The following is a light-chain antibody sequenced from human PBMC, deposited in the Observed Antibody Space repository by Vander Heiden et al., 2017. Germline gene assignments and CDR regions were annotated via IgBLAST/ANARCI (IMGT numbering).Light chain of an antibody. Sequence: DIQMTQSPSSLSASVGDRVTITCRASQSISSYLNWYQQKPGKAPKLLIDAASSLQSGVPSRFSGSGSGTDFTLTISSLQPEDFATNYCQQSYSTPRVTFGPGTKVDIK. J-gene: IGKJ3*01. CDR3: QQSYSTPRVT. CDR1: QSISSY. V-gene: IGKV1-39*01. CDR2: AAS.